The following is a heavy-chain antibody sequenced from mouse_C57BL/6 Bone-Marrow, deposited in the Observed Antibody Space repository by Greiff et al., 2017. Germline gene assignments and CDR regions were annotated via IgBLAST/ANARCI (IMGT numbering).Heavy chain of an antibody. Sequence: DVHLVESGGGLVQPGGSLKLSCAASGFTFSDYGMAWVRQAPRKGPEWVAFISNLAYSIYYADTVTGRFTISRENAKNTLYLEMSSLRSEDTAMYYCARRGPYGSSYGWYFDVWGTGTTVTVSS. D-gene: IGHD1-1*01. CDR2: ISNLAYSI. CDR3: ARRGPYGSSYGWYFDV. J-gene: IGHJ1*03. V-gene: IGHV5-15*01. CDR1: GFTFSDYG.